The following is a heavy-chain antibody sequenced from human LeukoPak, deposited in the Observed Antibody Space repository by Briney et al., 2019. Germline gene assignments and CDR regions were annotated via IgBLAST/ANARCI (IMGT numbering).Heavy chain of an antibody. CDR2: IYTSGST. J-gene: IGHJ6*03. CDR1: GGSISSGSYY. D-gene: IGHD3/OR15-3a*01. CDR3: ARDGRNYYYMDV. Sequence: SETLSLTCTVSGGSISSGSYYWGWIRQTGGKGLEWIERIYTSGSTNSNPSLKSRVTISVDTSKNQFSLKLSSVTAADTAVYYCARDGRNYYYMDVWGKGTTVTVSS. V-gene: IGHV4-61*02.